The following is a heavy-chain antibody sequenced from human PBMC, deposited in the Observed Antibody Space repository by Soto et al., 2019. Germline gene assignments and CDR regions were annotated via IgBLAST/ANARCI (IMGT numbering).Heavy chain of an antibody. CDR2: ISSSGGST. CDR3: AKDQGPFIMVMLDF. J-gene: IGHJ4*02. Sequence: GGSLRLSCAASGFTFTTYAMSWVRQAPGKGLEWVSGISSSGGSTYYADSVKGRFTISRDNAKNTLYLQMNSLRAEDTAVYYCAKDQGPFIMVMLDFWGQGILVTVSS. D-gene: IGHD2-15*01. CDR1: GFTFTTYA. V-gene: IGHV3-23*01.